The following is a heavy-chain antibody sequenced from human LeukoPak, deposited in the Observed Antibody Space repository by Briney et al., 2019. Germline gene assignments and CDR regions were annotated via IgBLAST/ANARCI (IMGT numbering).Heavy chain of an antibody. CDR1: GFTFSSYG. CDR2: ISYDGSNK. V-gene: IGHV3-30*18. CDR3: AKDLGPYCSGGSCFPVWFDP. Sequence: PGRSLRLSCAASGFTFSSYGMHWVREALGRGLEWVAVISYDGSNKYYADSVKGRFTISRDNSKNTLYLQMNSLRAEDTAVYYCAKDLGPYCSGGSCFPVWFDPWGQGTLVTVSS. D-gene: IGHD2-15*01. J-gene: IGHJ5*02.